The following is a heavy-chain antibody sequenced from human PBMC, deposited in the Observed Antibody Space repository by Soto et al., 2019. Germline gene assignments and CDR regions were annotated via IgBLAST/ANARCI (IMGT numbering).Heavy chain of an antibody. CDR2: IIPIHAQA. V-gene: IGHV1-69*01. Sequence: QVQLVQSGAEVKKPGSSVKVSCRASGVTLKTFAITWVRQAPGQGLEWVGGIIPIHAQADYAQKFQGRVTITADESTDTASMELRSLKSEDTAVYYWARARYIGSDFTPLAYWGPGTRVTVSS. D-gene: IGHD1-26*01. CDR1: GVTLKTFA. J-gene: IGHJ4*02. CDR3: ARARYIGSDFTPLAY.